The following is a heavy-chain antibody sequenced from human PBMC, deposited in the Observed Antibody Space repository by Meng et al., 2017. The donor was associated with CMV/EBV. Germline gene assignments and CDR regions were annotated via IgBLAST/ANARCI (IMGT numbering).Heavy chain of an antibody. D-gene: IGHD3-22*01. V-gene: IGHV3-30*02. CDR3: ARGKFYYDSSGYYAFYH. CDR1: GFTFSSYG. Sequence: GGSLRLSCAASGFTFSSYGMHWVRQAPGKGLEWVAFIRYDGSNKYYADSVRGRFTISRDNARNSLFLQMNSLRAEDTAVYYCARGKFYYDSSGYYAFYHWGQGTRVTVSS. J-gene: IGHJ5*02. CDR2: IRYDGSNK.